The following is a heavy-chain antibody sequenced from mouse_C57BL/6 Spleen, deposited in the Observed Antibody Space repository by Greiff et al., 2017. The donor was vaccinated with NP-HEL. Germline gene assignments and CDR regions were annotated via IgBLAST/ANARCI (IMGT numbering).Heavy chain of an antibody. J-gene: IGHJ4*01. CDR3: ARVAQATEYYAMDY. CDR2: INPGSGGT. D-gene: IGHD3-2*02. V-gene: IGHV1-54*01. Sequence: VQLQQSGAELVRPGTSVKVSCKASGYAFTNYLIEWVKQRPGQGLEWIGVINPGSGGTNYNEKFKGKATLTADKSSSTAYMQLSSLTSEDSAVYFGARVAQATEYYAMDYWGQGTSVTVSS. CDR1: GYAFTNYL.